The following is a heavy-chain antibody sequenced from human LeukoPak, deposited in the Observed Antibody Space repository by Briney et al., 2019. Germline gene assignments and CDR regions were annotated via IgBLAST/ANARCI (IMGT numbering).Heavy chain of an antibody. D-gene: IGHD6-6*01. CDR2: ISAYSGNT. CDR1: GYTFTSYG. V-gene: IGHV1-18*01. CDR3: ARGLQYSSASRFDY. J-gene: IGHJ4*02. Sequence: GASVKVSCKASGYTFTSYGISWVRQAPGQGLEWMGWISAYSGNTNFAQRLQGRVTMTTDTSTSTAYMELRSLSSDDTAAYYCARGLQYSSASRFDYWGQGTLVTVSS.